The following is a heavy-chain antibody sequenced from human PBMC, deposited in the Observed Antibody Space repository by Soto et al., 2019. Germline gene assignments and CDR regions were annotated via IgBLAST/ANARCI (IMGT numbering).Heavy chain of an antibody. Sequence: GSLRLSCTVSGFAFNNYGINWVRQAPGQGLEWVSSISKSDYTYYSDSVKGRFTISRDNAKNSVSLQMNTLRVEDTAVYYCAREDSIIIPAVSDFWGQGTLVTVSS. CDR2: ISKSDYT. V-gene: IGHV3-21*01. D-gene: IGHD2-2*01. CDR3: AREDSIIIPAVSDF. CDR1: GFAFNNYG. J-gene: IGHJ4*02.